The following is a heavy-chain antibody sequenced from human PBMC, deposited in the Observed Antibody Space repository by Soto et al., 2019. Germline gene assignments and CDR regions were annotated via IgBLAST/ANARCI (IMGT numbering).Heavy chain of an antibody. CDR2: IYDGGRT. J-gene: IGHJ4*02. CDR1: GGSISTVDYW. V-gene: IGHV4-30-4*01. D-gene: IGHD7-27*01. Sequence: QVQLQESGPGLVKPSQTLSLTCTVSGGSISTVDYWWSWIRQSPDMGLEWIGHIYDGGRTYNNPSLESRGTMSVGTSKSQLSLTLSSVSAADTAVYYCARGPSGDKVDSWGQGTLVTVSS. CDR3: ARGPSGDKVDS.